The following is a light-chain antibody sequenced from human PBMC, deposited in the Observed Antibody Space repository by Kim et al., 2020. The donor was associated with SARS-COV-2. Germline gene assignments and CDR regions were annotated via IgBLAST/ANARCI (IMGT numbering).Light chain of an antibody. CDR1: SSDVGGYNY. CDR3: SSYTSSSTWV. V-gene: IGLV2-14*03. CDR2: DVS. J-gene: IGLJ3*02. Sequence: QSALTQPASVSGSPGQSITISCTGTSSDVGGYNYVSWYQHHPGKAPKLMIYDVSKRPSGVSNRFSGSKSGNTASLTISGLQAEDAANYYCSSYTSSSTWVFGGGTQLTAL.